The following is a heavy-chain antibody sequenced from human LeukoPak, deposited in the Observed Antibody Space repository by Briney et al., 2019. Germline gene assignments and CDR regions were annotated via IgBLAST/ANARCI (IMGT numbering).Heavy chain of an antibody. V-gene: IGHV1-69*01. J-gene: IGHJ4*02. CDR1: GGTFSSYA. CDR2: IIPIFDTA. CDR3: ARAMTTVTGLWDY. D-gene: IGHD4-11*01. Sequence: ASVKVSCKASGGTFSSYAISWVRQALGQGLEWMGGIIPIFDTANYAQKFQGRVTITADESTSTAYMELSSLRSEDTAVYYCARAMTTVTGLWDYWGQGTLVTVSS.